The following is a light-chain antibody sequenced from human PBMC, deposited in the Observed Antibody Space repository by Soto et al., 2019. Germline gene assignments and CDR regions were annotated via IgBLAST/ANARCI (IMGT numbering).Light chain of an antibody. CDR3: QQYGASPFT. V-gene: IGKV3-20*01. Sequence: EIVLTQSPGTLSLSPGESATLSCKASESIYINSFAWYYQKPGQPPRLLIYGASTSATGIPDRFGGSGSGTDYVLSIDRLEVEDSGIYYCQQYGASPFTFGPGTRVDIK. CDR1: ESIYINS. J-gene: IGKJ3*01. CDR2: GAS.